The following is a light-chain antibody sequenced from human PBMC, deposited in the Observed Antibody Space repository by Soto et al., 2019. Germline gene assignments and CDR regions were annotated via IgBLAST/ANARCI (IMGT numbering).Light chain of an antibody. Sequence: EIVMTQSPATLSVSPGERATLSCRASQSVSSNLAWYQQKPGQAPRLLIYGASTRATGIPARFSGSGSETGFTLTISSLEPEDSAVYYCQQRSNWPSLTFGGGTKVNIK. CDR2: GAS. CDR1: QSVSSN. J-gene: IGKJ4*01. V-gene: IGKV3-15*01. CDR3: QQRSNWPSLT.